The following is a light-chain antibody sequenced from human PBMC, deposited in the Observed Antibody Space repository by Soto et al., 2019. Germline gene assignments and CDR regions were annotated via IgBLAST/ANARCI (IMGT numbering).Light chain of an antibody. Sequence: EIVLTQSPATLSLSAGERATLSCRASQSVSSYLAWYQQKPGQAPRLLIYDASNRATGIPARFSGSGSGTDFTLTISSLELEDLAVYYCHQRSNWPRTFGQGTKLEIK. CDR2: DAS. CDR3: HQRSNWPRT. J-gene: IGKJ2*01. V-gene: IGKV3-11*01. CDR1: QSVSSY.